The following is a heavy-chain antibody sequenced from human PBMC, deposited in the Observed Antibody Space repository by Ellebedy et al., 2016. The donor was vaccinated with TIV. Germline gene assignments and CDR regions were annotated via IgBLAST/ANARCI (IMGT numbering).Heavy chain of an antibody. CDR3: SRVDLGLAFHY. CDR2: IYSSGIT. V-gene: IGHV3-53*01. CDR1: GSTVSGNY. Sequence: GESLKISCAVSGSTVSGNYMSWVRQAPGKGLEWVSIIYSSGITYYPDSVKGRFTISRDNSKNTVSLQMNSLRAEDTAVYYCSRVDLGLAFHYWGRGTLVSVSS. J-gene: IGHJ4*02. D-gene: IGHD3/OR15-3a*01.